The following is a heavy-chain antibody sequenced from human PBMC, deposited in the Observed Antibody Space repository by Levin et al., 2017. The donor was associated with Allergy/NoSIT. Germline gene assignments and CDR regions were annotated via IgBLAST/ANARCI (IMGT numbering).Heavy chain of an antibody. J-gene: IGHJ6*03. CDR3: ARDLEGFSGYNPYCYMDV. Sequence: SQTLSLTCSVSGDSISRGFYYWSWIRQPAGEGLEWIGRIYVTGSTTYSPSLKSRVPISLDRSKDQVSLKINSVTAADTAVYYCARDLEGFSGYNPYCYMDVWGKGTTVTVSS. CDR2: IYVTGST. V-gene: IGHV4-61*02. D-gene: IGHD5-12*01. CDR1: GDSISRGFYY.